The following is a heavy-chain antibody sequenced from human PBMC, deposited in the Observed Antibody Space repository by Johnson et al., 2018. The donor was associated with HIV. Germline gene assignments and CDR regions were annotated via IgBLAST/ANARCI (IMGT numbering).Heavy chain of an antibody. Sequence: EVQLVESGGGVVQPGRSLRLSCAASGFTFSSYCMHCVRHAPGKGLEWVGRIRSQTDGATTDYAAPVRGRFTISRDDSKNTLFLEMKNLKTEDTALYFCTTGQVNTIIGLITFQGPAFDFWGQGTMVTVSS. D-gene: IGHD2/OR15-2a*01. CDR1: GFTFSSYC. V-gene: IGHV3-15*01. CDR2: IRSQTDGATT. CDR3: TTGQVNTIIGLITFQGPAFDF. J-gene: IGHJ3*01.